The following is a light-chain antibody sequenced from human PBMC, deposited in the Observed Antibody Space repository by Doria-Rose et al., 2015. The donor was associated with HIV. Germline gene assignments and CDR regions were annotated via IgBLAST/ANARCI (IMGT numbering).Light chain of an antibody. CDR2: DGS. CDR1: QSFSSTY. V-gene: IGKV3-20*01. CDR3: HQYGTSWT. J-gene: IGKJ1*01. Sequence: EIVLTQSPGTLSLSPGERATLSCRASQSFSSTYLAWYQQKSGQAPSLLIYDGSTRATGIPDRFSASVSGTDFTLTINRLEPEDFALYYCHQYGTSWTFGQGTKVEI.